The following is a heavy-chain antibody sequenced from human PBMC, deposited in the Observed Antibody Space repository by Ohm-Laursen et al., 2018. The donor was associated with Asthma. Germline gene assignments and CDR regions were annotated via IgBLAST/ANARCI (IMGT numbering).Heavy chain of an antibody. CDR3: ARDYGPEEDYYGMDV. CDR2: IKQDGSEK. J-gene: IGHJ6*02. Sequence: SLRLSCAASGFTFSSYWMSWVRQAPGKGLEWVATIKQDGSEKYYVDSVKGRFTISRDNAKNSLYLQMNSLRAEDTAVYYCARDYGPEEDYYGMDVWGQGTSVTVSS. D-gene: IGHD1-14*01. CDR1: GFTFSSYW. V-gene: IGHV3-7*05.